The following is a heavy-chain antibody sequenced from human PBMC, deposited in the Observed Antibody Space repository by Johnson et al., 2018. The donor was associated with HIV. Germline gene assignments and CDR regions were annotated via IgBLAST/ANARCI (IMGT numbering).Heavy chain of an antibody. D-gene: IGHD1-26*01. J-gene: IGHJ3*02. CDR3: SKEYRGSYTAFDI. CDR2: ILFDGSNK. V-gene: IGHV3-30*18. CDR1: GFTFSSYG. Sequence: VQLVESGGGVVQPGRSLRLSCAASGFTFSSYGMHWVRQAPGKGLEWVAVILFDGSNKYYADSVKGRFTISRDNSKNTLYLQMNSLRAEDTAVYSCSKEYRGSYTAFDIWGQGTMVTFSS.